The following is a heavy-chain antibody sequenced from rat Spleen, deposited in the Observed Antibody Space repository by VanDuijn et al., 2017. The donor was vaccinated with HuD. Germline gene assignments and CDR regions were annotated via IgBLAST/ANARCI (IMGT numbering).Heavy chain of an antibody. CDR1: GFTFSDYY. CDR2: ISPSGGGT. J-gene: IGHJ2*01. CDR3: ARRHYGYTDYFDY. V-gene: IGHV5-25*01. Sequence: EVQLVESGGGLEQAGRSLKLSCAASGFTFSDYYMAWVRQAPKKGLEWVASISPSGGGTYYRDSVKGRFTISRDNAKSTLSLQMDSLRSEDTATYYCARRHYGYTDYFDYWGQGVMVTVSS. D-gene: IGHD1-9*01.